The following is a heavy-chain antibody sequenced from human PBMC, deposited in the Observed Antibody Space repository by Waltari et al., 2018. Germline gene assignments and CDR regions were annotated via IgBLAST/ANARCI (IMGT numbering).Heavy chain of an antibody. Sequence: EVQLVESGGGLVTPGGSLRLSCAASGFTFTNAWMNWVRQAPGKGREGVGRIKSKTDGGTTDYAAPVKGRFTISRDDSKNTLYLQMNSLKTDDTAVYYCTTLGYRSGWSFDYWGQGTLVTVSS. CDR2: IKSKTDGGTT. D-gene: IGHD6-19*01. J-gene: IGHJ4*02. CDR3: TTLGYRSGWSFDY. V-gene: IGHV3-15*07. CDR1: GFTFTNAW.